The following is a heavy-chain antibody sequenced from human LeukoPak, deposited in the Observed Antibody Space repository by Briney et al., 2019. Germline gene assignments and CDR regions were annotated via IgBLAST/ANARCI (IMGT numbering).Heavy chain of an antibody. CDR1: GYTFTSYD. Sequence: PWASVKVSCKASGYTFTSYDINWVRQATGQGLEWMGWMNLKSGNTGYAQKFQGRVTITRNTSISTAYMELSSLRSEDTAVYYCARGVKNYYDSSGYYLGYYYYYMDVWGKGTTVTVSS. CDR3: ARGVKNYYDSSGYYLGYYYYYMDV. J-gene: IGHJ6*03. V-gene: IGHV1-8*03. D-gene: IGHD3-22*01. CDR2: MNLKSGNT.